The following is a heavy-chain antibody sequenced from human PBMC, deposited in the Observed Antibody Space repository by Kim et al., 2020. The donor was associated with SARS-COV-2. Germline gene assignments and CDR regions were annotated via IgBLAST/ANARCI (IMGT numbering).Heavy chain of an antibody. CDR3: AKGGQTLPLSTGNDGVDV. CDR1: GFTFSSYA. D-gene: IGHD1-1*01. J-gene: IGHJ6*02. Sequence: GGSLRLSCAASGFTFSSYAMSWVRQAPGKGLEWFSDISGSGGRTYYADSVKGRFTISRDNTKNTLYLQMNSLRAEDTAVYYCAKGGQTLPLSTGNDGVDVLGQGTPVTVSS. CDR2: ISGSGGRT. V-gene: IGHV3-23*01.